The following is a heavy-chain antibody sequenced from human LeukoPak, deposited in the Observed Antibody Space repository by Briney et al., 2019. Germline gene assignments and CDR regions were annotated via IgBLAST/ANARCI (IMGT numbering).Heavy chain of an antibody. CDR1: GYTFTGYY. J-gene: IGHJ6*03. V-gene: IGHV1-2*06. CDR2: INPNSGGT. Sequence: ASVKVSCKASGYTFTGYYMHWVRQAPGQGLEWMGRINPNSGGTNYAQKFQGRVTMTRDTSISTAYMELSRLRSDDTAVYYCARDHGYYYYMDVWGKGTTVTVSS. CDR3: ARDHGYYYYMDV.